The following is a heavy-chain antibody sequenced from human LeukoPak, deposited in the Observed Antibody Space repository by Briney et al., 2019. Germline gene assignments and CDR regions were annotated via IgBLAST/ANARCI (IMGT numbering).Heavy chain of an antibody. Sequence: PGGSLRLSCAASGFTFSSYGMHWVRQAPGKGLEWVAVIWYDGSNKYYADSVKGRFTISRDNSKNTLYLQMNSLRAEDTAVYHCARVGYCSSTSCYGLDYWGQGTLVTVSS. CDR3: ARVGYCSSTSCYGLDY. CDR2: IWYDGSNK. D-gene: IGHD2-2*01. CDR1: GFTFSSYG. J-gene: IGHJ4*02. V-gene: IGHV3-33*01.